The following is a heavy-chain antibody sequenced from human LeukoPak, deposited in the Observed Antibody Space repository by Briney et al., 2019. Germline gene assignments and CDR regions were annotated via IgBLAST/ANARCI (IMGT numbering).Heavy chain of an antibody. J-gene: IGHJ3*02. CDR3: ARVTDYYDSSGYYSLGAFDI. Sequence: AETLSLTCAVYGGSFSSYYWRWIRQPPGRGLEWIGYFYYRGCTNYNPPIKSRVTISVDTSKNRFSLKLSSVTAADTAVYYCARVTDYYDSSGYYSLGAFDIWGQGTMVTVSS. D-gene: IGHD3-22*01. CDR1: GGSFSSYY. V-gene: IGHV4-59*01. CDR2: FYYRGCT.